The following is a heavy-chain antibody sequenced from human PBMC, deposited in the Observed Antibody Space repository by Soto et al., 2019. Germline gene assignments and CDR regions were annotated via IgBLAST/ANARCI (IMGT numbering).Heavy chain of an antibody. CDR3: ATMGTPATGLYYFDY. CDR2: ISYSGSA. J-gene: IGHJ4*02. CDR1: GGSISSGNYY. D-gene: IGHD2-15*01. Sequence: SETLSLTCTVSGGSISSGNYYWSWIRQPPGKGLEWIGFISYSGSAYYNPSLRSRVTISVDTSKNQFSLNLSFVTAADTAVYYCATMGTPATGLYYFDYWGQGTLVTVSS. V-gene: IGHV4-30-4*01.